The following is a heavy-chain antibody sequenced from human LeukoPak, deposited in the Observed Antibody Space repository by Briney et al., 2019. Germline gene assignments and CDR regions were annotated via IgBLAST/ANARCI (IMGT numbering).Heavy chain of an antibody. J-gene: IGHJ6*02. Sequence: GESLKISCKGSGYRFTNYWIAWVRQMPGKGLEWMVIIYPGDSETRYSPSFEGQVTISADKSISTTYLQWSSLKASDTAIYYCARHLAAVTASRQYYYYGMDVWGQGTTVTVSS. D-gene: IGHD2-21*02. CDR2: IYPGDSET. CDR3: ARHLAAVTASRQYYYYGMDV. CDR1: GYRFTNYW. V-gene: IGHV5-51*01.